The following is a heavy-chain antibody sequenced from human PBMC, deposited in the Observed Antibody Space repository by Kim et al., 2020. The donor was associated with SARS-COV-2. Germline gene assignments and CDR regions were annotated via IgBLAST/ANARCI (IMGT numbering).Heavy chain of an antibody. V-gene: IGHV4-39*01. CDR3: ARHSVVVVVAALHQDDYYGMDV. CDR2: IYYSGST. D-gene: IGHD2-15*01. J-gene: IGHJ6*02. Sequence: SETLSLTCTVSGGSISSSSYYWGWIRQPPGKGLEWIGSIYYSGSTYYNPSLKSRVTISVDTSKNQFSLKLSSVTAADTAVYYCARHSVVVVVAALHQDDYYGMDVWGQGTTVTVSS. CDR1: GGSISSSSYY.